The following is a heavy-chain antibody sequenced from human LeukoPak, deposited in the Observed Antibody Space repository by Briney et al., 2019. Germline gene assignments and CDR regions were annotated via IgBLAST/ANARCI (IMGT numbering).Heavy chain of an antibody. J-gene: IGHJ4*02. CDR1: GGSFSGYY. V-gene: IGHV4-34*01. CDR2: INHSGST. D-gene: IGHD5-18*01. Sequence: SETLSLTCAVYGGSFSGYYWSWIRQPPGKGLEWVREINHSGSTNYNPSLKSRVTISVDTSKNQFSLKLSSVTAADTAVYYCARGPQDTALGYWGQGTLVTVSS. CDR3: ARGPQDTALGY.